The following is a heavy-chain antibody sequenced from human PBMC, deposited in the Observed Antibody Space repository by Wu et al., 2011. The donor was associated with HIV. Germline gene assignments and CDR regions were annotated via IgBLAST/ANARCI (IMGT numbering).Heavy chain of an antibody. CDR3: ARGPDGTVGELFGRLGFDP. D-gene: IGHD3-10*01. Sequence: QVQLVQSGAEVKKPGASVKVSCKASGYTFTGYYIHWVRQAPGQGLEWMGWINPNSGGTNYAQKFQGRVTMTRDTSINTAYMELSRLTSDDTAVYYCARGPDGTVGELFGRLGFDPVGPGNPGHRLL. V-gene: IGHV1-2*02. CDR1: GYTFTGYY. CDR2: INPNSGGT. J-gene: IGHJ5*02.